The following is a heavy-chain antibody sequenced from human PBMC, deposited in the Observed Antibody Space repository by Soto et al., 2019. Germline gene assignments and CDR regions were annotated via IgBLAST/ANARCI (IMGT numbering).Heavy chain of an antibody. D-gene: IGHD3-22*01. Sequence: QLQLQESGPGLVKPSETLSLTCTVSGGSISSGSNYWGWIRQPPGKGLEWIGSIYNSGSTVYNPSLQSRVTISVDTSNNKFSLRLTSVTAADTAVYYCARNLTVYESAGYYSGYFDYWGQGTLVTVSS. CDR3: ARNLTVYESAGYYSGYFDY. J-gene: IGHJ4*02. CDR1: GGSISSGSNY. V-gene: IGHV4-39*01. CDR2: IYNSGST.